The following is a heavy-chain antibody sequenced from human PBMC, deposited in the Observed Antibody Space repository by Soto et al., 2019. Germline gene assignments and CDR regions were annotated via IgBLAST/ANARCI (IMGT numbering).Heavy chain of an antibody. CDR1: GYTFDEFG. J-gene: IGHJ4*02. CDR3: AIVGLVLLIAVSGRDY. D-gene: IGHD6-19*01. V-gene: IGHV1-18*01. CDR2: ISTYDRNT. Sequence: QVQLVQSGAEVKKPGASVKVSCKASGYTFDEFGISWVRQAPGQGLEWMGWISTYDRNTRYSQKFQGRLPVTTDTNTGTASVELRRSRPEHTAVYYWAIVGLVLLIAVSGRDYWGQGTLITVSS.